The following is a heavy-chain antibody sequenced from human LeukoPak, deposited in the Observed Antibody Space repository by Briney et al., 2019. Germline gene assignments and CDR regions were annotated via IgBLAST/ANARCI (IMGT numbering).Heavy chain of an antibody. V-gene: IGHV1-69*05. Sequence: ASVKVSCKASGGTFSSYAISWVRQAPGQGLEWMGRIIPIFGTANYAQKFQGRVTITTDESTSIAYMELSSLRSEGTAVYYCARGYCSGGSCYSGYFQHWGQGTLVTVSS. CDR1: GGTFSSYA. D-gene: IGHD2-15*01. CDR2: IIPIFGTA. CDR3: ARGYCSGGSCYSGYFQH. J-gene: IGHJ1*01.